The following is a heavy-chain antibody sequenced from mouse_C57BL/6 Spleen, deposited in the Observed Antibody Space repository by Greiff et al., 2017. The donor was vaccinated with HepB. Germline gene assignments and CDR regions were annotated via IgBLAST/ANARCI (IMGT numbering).Heavy chain of an antibody. Sequence: VQRVESGAELVKPGASVKISCKASGYAFSSYWMNWVKQRPGKGLEWIGQIYPGDGDTNYNGKFKGKATLTADKSSSTAYMQLSSLTSEDSAVYFCARCITTDAMDYWGQGTSVTVSS. J-gene: IGHJ4*01. V-gene: IGHV1-80*01. CDR2: IYPGDGDT. D-gene: IGHD1-1*01. CDR3: ARCITTDAMDY. CDR1: GYAFSSYW.